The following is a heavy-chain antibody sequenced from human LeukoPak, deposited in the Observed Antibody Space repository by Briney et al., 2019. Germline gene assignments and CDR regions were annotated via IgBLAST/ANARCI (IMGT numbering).Heavy chain of an antibody. CDR1: GFTFSGYW. V-gene: IGHV3-7*01. Sequence: GGSLRLSCAASGFTFSGYWMSWVRQAPGKGLEWVANMKKDGSEKYYVDSVKGRFTISRDNAKTSLYLQMNSLRAEDTAVYYCARDLSGVTGYTYGRGIDYWGQGTLVTVSS. D-gene: IGHD5-18*01. CDR2: MKKDGSEK. CDR3: ARDLSGVTGYTYGRGIDY. J-gene: IGHJ4*02.